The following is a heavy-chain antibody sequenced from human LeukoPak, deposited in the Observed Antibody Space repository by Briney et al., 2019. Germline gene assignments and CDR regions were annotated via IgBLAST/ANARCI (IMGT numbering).Heavy chain of an antibody. Sequence: GGSLCLSCAASGFTFSSYSMNWVRQAPGKGLEWVSSISSSSSYIYYADSVKGRFTISRDNAKDSLYLQMNSLRAEDTAVYYCARGARYSYGDYRGPGTLCTASS. V-gene: IGHV3-21*01. D-gene: IGHD5-18*01. CDR2: ISSSSSYI. CDR1: GFTFSSYS. J-gene: IGHJ4*02. CDR3: ARGARYSYGDY.